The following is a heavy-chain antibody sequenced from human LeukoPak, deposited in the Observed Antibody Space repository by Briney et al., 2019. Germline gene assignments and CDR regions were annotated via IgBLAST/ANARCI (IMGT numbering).Heavy chain of an antibody. Sequence: ASVKVSCKASGYTFTSYGISWVRQAPGQGLEWMGWISAYNGNTNYAQKLQGRVTMTTDTSTSTAYMELRSLRSDDTAVYYCARAGYYYGSGSYSLPLLASLNWFDPWGQGTLVTVSS. CDR2: ISAYNGNT. CDR3: ARAGYYYGSGSYSLPLLASLNWFDP. CDR1: GYTFTSYG. J-gene: IGHJ5*02. V-gene: IGHV1-18*01. D-gene: IGHD3-10*01.